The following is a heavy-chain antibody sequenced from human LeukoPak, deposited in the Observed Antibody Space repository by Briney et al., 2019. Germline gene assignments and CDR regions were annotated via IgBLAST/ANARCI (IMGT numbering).Heavy chain of an antibody. J-gene: IGHJ4*02. V-gene: IGHV4-59*01. CDR3: AMYCSSTSCPKGGGYFDY. CDR2: IYYGGST. Sequence: SGTLSLTCTVSGGPIRSNYWSWIRQPPGKGLEWIGYIYYGGSTNYNPSLKSRVTISVDTSKNQFSLKLSSVTAADMAVYYCAMYCSSTSCPKGGGYFDYWGQGTLVTVSS. D-gene: IGHD2-2*01. CDR1: GGPIRSNY.